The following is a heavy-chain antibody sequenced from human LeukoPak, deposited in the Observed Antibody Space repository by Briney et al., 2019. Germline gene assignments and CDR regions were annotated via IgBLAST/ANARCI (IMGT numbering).Heavy chain of an antibody. J-gene: IGHJ4*02. CDR2: IIPTFGTA. CDR1: GGTFSSYA. D-gene: IGHD5-18*01. V-gene: IGHV1-69*05. CDR3: ASARGYSYGLSLDY. Sequence: ASVKVSCKASGGTFSSYAIGWVRQAPGQGLEWMGGIIPTFGTANYAQKFQGRVTITTDESTSTAYMELSSLRSEDTAVYYCASARGYSYGLSLDYWGQGTLVTVSS.